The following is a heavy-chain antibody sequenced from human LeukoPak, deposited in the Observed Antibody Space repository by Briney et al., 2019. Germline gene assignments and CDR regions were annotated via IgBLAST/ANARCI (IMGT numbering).Heavy chain of an antibody. V-gene: IGHV3-23*01. CDR2: ISGSGTNT. CDR1: EFSVGSNY. J-gene: IGHJ4*01. Sequence: GGSLRLSCAASEFSVGSNYMTWVRQAPGKGLEWVSGISGSGTNTYYADSVKGRFTISRDNSKNTLYLQMNSLRAEDTAVYYCAKGDKPVIAMVKFDYWGHGTLVTVSS. D-gene: IGHD5-18*01. CDR3: AKGDKPVIAMVKFDY.